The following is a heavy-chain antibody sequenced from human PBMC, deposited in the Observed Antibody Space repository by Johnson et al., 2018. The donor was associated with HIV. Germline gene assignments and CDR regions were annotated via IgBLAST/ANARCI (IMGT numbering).Heavy chain of an antibody. CDR3: AREVSSGGYCTTTTCYAAAFDI. D-gene: IGHD2-2*01. J-gene: IGHJ3*02. V-gene: IGHV3-30*04. Sequence: QVQLVESGGGVVQPGRSLKIYCAVSEFTFSDYAMHWVRLAPGKGLQWVGVISYDGNKIYADSVKGRFTISRDNSKNTLYVQMNSLRAADTAVYYCAREVSSGGYCTTTTCYAAAFDIWGQGTMVTVSS. CDR1: EFTFSDYA. CDR2: ISYDGNK.